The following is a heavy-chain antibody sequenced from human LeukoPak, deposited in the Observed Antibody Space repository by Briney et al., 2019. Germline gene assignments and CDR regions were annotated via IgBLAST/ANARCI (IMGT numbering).Heavy chain of an antibody. V-gene: IGHV3-23*01. CDR1: GFTFSSYG. CDR2: ITATGSSS. D-gene: IGHD3-16*01. Sequence: GGSLRLSYAASGFTFSSYGMSWVRRAPGKGLECVSAITATGSSSYYTDSVKGRFTITRDNSMNTLYLQMNTLRAEDTALYYCAKLNGQAIITFGGVTWFDPWGQGTLVTVSS. J-gene: IGHJ5*02. CDR3: AKLNGQAIITFGGVTWFDP.